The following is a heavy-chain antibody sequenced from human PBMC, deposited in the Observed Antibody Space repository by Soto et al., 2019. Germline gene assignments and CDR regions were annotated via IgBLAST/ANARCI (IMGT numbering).Heavy chain of an antibody. CDR3: AREGYSSGWYPPGFDY. Sequence: SPTLSLTCAISGDSVSSNSAAWNWIRQSPSRGLEWLGRTYYRSKWYNDYAVSVKSRITINPDTSKNQFSLQLNSVTPEDTAVYYCAREGYSSGWYPPGFDYWGQGTLVTVSS. J-gene: IGHJ4*02. CDR2: TYYRSKWYN. D-gene: IGHD6-19*01. V-gene: IGHV6-1*01. CDR1: GDSVSSNSAA.